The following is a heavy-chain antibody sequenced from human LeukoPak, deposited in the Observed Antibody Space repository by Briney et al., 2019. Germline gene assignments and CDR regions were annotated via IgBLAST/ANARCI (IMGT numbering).Heavy chain of an antibody. V-gene: IGHV1-2*02. J-gene: IGHJ6*03. CDR2: INPNSGGT. D-gene: IGHD1-26*01. CDR1: GYTFTGYY. CDR3: ARDRYSGSYMYYYYYMDV. Sequence: ASVTVSCKASGYTFTGYYMHWVRQAPGQGLEWMGWINPNSGGTNYAQKFQGRVTMTRDTSISTAYMELSRLRSDDTAVYYCARDRYSGSYMYYYYYMDVWGKGTTVTVSS.